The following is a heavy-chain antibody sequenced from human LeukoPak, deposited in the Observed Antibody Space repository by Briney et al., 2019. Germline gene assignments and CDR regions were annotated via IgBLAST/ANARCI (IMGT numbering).Heavy chain of an antibody. CDR1: GFTVSSNY. V-gene: IGHV3-66*01. Sequence: PGGSLRLSCAASGFTVSSNYMSWVRQAPGKGLEWVSVIYGGGSTYYADSVKGRFTISRDKSKNTLYLQMNSLRAEDTAVYYCASAFNYASGTFDPWGQGTLVTVSS. J-gene: IGHJ5*02. CDR2: IYGGGST. D-gene: IGHD3-10*01. CDR3: ASAFNYASGTFDP.